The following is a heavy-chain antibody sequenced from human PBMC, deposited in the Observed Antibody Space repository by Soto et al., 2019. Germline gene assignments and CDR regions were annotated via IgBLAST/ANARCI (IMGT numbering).Heavy chain of an antibody. Sequence: ASVKVACKASGYTFTSYAMHWVRQAPGQRLEWMGWINAGNGNTKYSQKFQGRVTITRDTSASTAYMELSSLRSEDTAVYYCARTGDYGSYYYYYGMDVWGQGTTVTVSS. J-gene: IGHJ6*02. V-gene: IGHV1-3*01. D-gene: IGHD4-17*01. CDR1: GYTFTSYA. CDR3: ARTGDYGSYYYYYGMDV. CDR2: INAGNGNT.